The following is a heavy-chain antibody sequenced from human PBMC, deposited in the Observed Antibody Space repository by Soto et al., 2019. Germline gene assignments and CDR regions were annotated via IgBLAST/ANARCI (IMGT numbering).Heavy chain of an antibody. CDR3: AASGSSRYYYYYGMDV. J-gene: IGHJ6*02. D-gene: IGHD1-26*01. Sequence: SVKVSCKASGFTFTSSAVQWVRQARGQRLEWIGWIVVGSGNTNYAQKFQERVTITRDMSTSTAYMELSSLRSEDTAVYYCAASGSSRYYYYYGMDVWGQGTTVTSP. V-gene: IGHV1-58*01. CDR2: IVVGSGNT. CDR1: GFTFTSSA.